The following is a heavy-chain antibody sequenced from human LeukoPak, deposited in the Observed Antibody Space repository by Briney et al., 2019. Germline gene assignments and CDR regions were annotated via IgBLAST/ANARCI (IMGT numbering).Heavy chain of an antibody. J-gene: IGHJ4*02. Sequence: PGGSLRLSCAASGFTFSSYTMNWVRQAPGKGLEWVSSISGSSTYIYYADSVKGRFSISRDNAKNSLYLQMNSLRVEDTAVYYCARALVGASMASDYWGQGTLVTVSS. CDR1: GFTFSSYT. D-gene: IGHD4/OR15-4a*01. CDR2: ISGSSTYI. CDR3: ARALVGASMASDY. V-gene: IGHV3-21*01.